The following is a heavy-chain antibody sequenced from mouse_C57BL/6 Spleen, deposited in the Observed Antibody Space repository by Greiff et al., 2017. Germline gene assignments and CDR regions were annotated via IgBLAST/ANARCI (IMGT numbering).Heavy chain of an antibody. Sequence: VQLQQSGPELVKPGASVKMSCKASGYTFTNYNMHWVKQSPGKSLEWIGNIHPNNGGTSYNQKFKGKATLTVNKSSSTAYMELRSLTSEDSAVYDCARGKNVYYFDYWGQGTTLTVSS. V-gene: IGHV1-22*01. J-gene: IGHJ2*01. CDR1: GYTFTNYN. CDR2: IHPNNGGT. CDR3: ARGKNVYYFDY.